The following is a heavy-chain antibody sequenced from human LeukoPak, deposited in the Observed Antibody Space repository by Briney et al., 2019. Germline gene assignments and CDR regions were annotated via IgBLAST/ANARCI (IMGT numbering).Heavy chain of an antibody. V-gene: IGHV3-23*01. D-gene: IGHD3-16*01. Sequence: GGSLRLSCAASGFTVSDNYMTWVRQAPGKGLEWVSGISGGGVTTYYADSVKGRFTISRDNSKNTLYLQMNSLRADDTAIYYCARNQQLGGHSYYYYGMDVWGQGTTVTVSS. CDR3: ARNQQLGGHSYYYYGMDV. CDR2: ISGGGVTT. J-gene: IGHJ6*02. CDR1: GFTVSDNY.